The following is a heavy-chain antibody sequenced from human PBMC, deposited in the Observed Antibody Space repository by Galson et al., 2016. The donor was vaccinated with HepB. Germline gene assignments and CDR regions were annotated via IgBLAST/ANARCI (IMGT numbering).Heavy chain of an antibody. CDR2: SWSDGNNK. CDR1: GFASSGYG. CDR3: ARDLGGSSWFFIWDL. D-gene: IGHD6-13*01. Sequence: SLRLSCAASGFASSGYGMHWVRQAPGKGLEWVAVSWSDGNNKDYADSVKGRFTISSDNSNNTVDLQMNSLSGDDTAVYYCARDLGGSSWFFIWDLWGQGTLVTVSS. J-gene: IGHJ5*02. V-gene: IGHV3-33*01.